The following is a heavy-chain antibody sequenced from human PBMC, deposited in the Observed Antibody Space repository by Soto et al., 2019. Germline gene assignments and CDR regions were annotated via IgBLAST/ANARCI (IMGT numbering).Heavy chain of an antibody. D-gene: IGHD2-15*01. J-gene: IGHJ2*01. CDR1: GGTFSSYA. Sequence: QVQLVQSGAEVKKPGSSVKVSCKASGGTFSSYAISWVRQAPGQGLEWMGGIIPIFGTANYAQKFQGRVTLTADESTSTAYMELSSLRSEDTAVYYCARGTMVVTTFHWYFDLWGRGTLVTVSS. CDR2: IIPIFGTA. CDR3: ARGTMVVTTFHWYFDL. V-gene: IGHV1-69*01.